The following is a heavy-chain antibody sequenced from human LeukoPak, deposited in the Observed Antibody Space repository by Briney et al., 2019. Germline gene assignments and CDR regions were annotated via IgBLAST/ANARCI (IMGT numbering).Heavy chain of an antibody. CDR2: IIPILGIA. CDR1: GGTFSSYA. D-gene: IGHD2-8*01. Sequence: ASEKVSCKASGGTFSSYAISWVRQAPGQGLEWMGRIIPILGIANYAQKFQGRVTITADKSTSTAYMELSSLRSEDTAVYYCARVIRVYAIKYYYYGMDVWGQGPTVTVSS. J-gene: IGHJ6*02. CDR3: ARVIRVYAIKYYYYGMDV. V-gene: IGHV1-69*04.